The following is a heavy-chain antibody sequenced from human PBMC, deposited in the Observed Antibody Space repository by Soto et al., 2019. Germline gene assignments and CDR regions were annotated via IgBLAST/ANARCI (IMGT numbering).Heavy chain of an antibody. D-gene: IGHD6-19*01. CDR2: INSDGSST. CDR3: AMKAGEPYYYYYYGMDV. Sequence: GGSLRLSCAASGFTFSSYWMHWVRQAPGKXLVWVSRINSDGSSTSYADSVKGRFTISRDNAKNTLYLQMNSLRAEDTAVYYCAMKAGEPYYYYYYGMDVWGQGTTVTVSS. J-gene: IGHJ6*02. CDR1: GFTFSSYW. V-gene: IGHV3-74*01.